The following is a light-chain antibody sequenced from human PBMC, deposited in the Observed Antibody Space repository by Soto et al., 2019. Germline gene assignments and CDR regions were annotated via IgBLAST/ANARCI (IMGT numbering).Light chain of an antibody. CDR3: QQYNDWPRT. Sequence: ELVMTQSPATLSVSPGERATLSCRASQSVSSNLAWYQQKPGQAPRLVIYGATTRATGFPARFSASGSGTEFTLTISSLQSEDFALYYCQQYNDWPRTFGQGTKVEIK. V-gene: IGKV3-15*01. J-gene: IGKJ1*01. CDR2: GAT. CDR1: QSVSSN.